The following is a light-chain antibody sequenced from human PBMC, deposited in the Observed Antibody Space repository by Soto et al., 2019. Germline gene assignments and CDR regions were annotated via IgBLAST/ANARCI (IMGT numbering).Light chain of an antibody. J-gene: IGKJ4*01. Sequence: DIQMAQSPSTLSASVGDRVTITCRASQSISSWLAWYQQKPGKAPKLLIYKTSNLESGVPSRFSGSGSGTEFSLTISSVQPDDFATYYCQQYKSFSLTFGGGTKVDIK. CDR3: QQYKSFSLT. V-gene: IGKV1-5*03. CDR2: KTS. CDR1: QSISSW.